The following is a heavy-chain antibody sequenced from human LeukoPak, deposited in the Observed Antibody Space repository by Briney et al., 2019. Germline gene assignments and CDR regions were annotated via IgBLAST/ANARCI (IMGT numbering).Heavy chain of an antibody. J-gene: IGHJ4*02. V-gene: IGHV3-30*18. CDR3: ANLDCGGDCYSDS. Sequence: GGSLRLSCAPSGFTFSNYGMHWVRQAPGKGLEWVAVISYDGSNKYSADSVKGRFTISRDNSKNTLFLQMNSLRAEDTAVYYCANLDCGGDCYSDSWGQGTLVTVSS. CDR2: ISYDGSNK. CDR1: GFTFSNYG. D-gene: IGHD2-21*02.